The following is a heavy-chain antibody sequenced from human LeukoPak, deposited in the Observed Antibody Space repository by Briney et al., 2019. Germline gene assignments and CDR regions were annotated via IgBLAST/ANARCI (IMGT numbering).Heavy chain of an antibody. CDR2: IYYSGST. CDR3: ARGGMSTYYDSGGFYSY. V-gene: IGHV4-39*07. CDR1: GGSISSSSYY. D-gene: IGHD3-22*01. J-gene: IGHJ4*02. Sequence: PSETLSLTCTVSGGSISSSSYYWGWIRQPPGKGLEWIGSIYYSGSTYYNPSLKSRVTISVDTSKNQFSLKLSSVTAADTAVYYCARGGMSTYYDSGGFYSYWGQGTLVTVSS.